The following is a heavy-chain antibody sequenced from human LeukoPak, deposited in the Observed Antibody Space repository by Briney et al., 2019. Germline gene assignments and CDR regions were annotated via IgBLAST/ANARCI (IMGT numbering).Heavy chain of an antibody. D-gene: IGHD3-10*01. J-gene: IGHJ5*02. Sequence: SETLSLTCTVSRGSIGSFYWSWIRQPPGKGLECIGYIHYTGSTNYNPSLKSRVTISVDTSKSQFSLKLSSVTAADTAIYYCARGGYYGSGNDFRFDPWGQGTLVTVSS. CDR3: ARGGYYGSGNDFRFDP. V-gene: IGHV4-59*01. CDR1: RGSIGSFY. CDR2: IHYTGST.